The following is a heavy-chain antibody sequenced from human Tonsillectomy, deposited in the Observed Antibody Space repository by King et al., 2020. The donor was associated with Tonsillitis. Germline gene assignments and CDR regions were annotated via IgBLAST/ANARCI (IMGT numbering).Heavy chain of an antibody. CDR1: GFTFSSYW. Sequence: VQLVESGGGLVQPGGSLRLSCAASGFTFSSYWMHWVRQAPGKGLVWVSRINSDGSSTSYADSVKGRFTISRDNAKHTLYLQMNSLRAEDTAVYYCARSDYSKDAFDIWGQGTMVTVSS. J-gene: IGHJ3*02. CDR3: ARSDYSKDAFDI. CDR2: INSDGSST. D-gene: IGHD4-11*01. V-gene: IGHV3-74*01.